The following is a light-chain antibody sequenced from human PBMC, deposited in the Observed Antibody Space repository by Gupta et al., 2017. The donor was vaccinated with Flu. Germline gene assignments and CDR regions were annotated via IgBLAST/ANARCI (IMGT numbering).Light chain of an antibody. Sequence: ELFLTQSPGTLSLSPGERATLSCRASHALSSNYLAWYQNRPGQATRLLIYYASTRATGIPDRFSGSGAGTDFTLTSSRLEHEDVAVYYWQQYEAEQVTLGPGTKVEIK. J-gene: IGKJ4*01. CDR1: HALSSNY. V-gene: IGKV3-20*01. CDR2: YAS. CDR3: QQYEAEQVT.